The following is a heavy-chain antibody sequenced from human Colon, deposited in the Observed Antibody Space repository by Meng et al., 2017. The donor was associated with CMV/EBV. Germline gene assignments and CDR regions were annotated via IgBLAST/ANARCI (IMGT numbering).Heavy chain of an antibody. Sequence: GESLKISCAASGFTFSTYGMHWVRQAPGKGLEWVAVIWYDGSNKYYADSVKGRFTISRDNSKNTLYLQMNSLRAEDTAVYYCAKRDRQFLEYLFDYWGQETLVTVSS. V-gene: IGHV3-33*06. J-gene: IGHJ4*02. CDR1: GFTFSTYG. D-gene: IGHD3-3*01. CDR2: IWYDGSNK. CDR3: AKRDRQFLEYLFDY.